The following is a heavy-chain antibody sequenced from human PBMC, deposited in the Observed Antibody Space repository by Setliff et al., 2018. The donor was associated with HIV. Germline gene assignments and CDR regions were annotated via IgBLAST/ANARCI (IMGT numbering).Heavy chain of an antibody. V-gene: IGHV3-13*01. D-gene: IGHD1-20*01. CDR2: IGIAGDA. CDR3: ARRGIIGTSHYHGMDV. Sequence: GGSLRLSCAASGFIFSNYAMQWVRQAPGKGLEWVSAIGIAGDAYYAGSVKGRFTISRENAKNSLYLHMNSLTAGDTAVYYCARRGIIGTSHYHGMDVWGQGTTVTVSS. J-gene: IGHJ6*02. CDR1: GFIFSNYA.